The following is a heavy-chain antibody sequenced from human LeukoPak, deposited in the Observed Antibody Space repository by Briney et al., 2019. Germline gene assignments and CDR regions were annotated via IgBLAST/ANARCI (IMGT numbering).Heavy chain of an antibody. V-gene: IGHV1-69*05. J-gene: IGHJ4*02. Sequence: ASVKVSCKASGTTFSRSAISWVRQAPGQGLEWMGGVIPILGTTNYAQKFRDRLLITTDDSTSTAYMEVSSLRSVDTAVYYCARDDGSATMGFDSWGQGTLVTVSS. CDR2: VIPILGTT. D-gene: IGHD1-26*01. CDR3: ARDDGSATMGFDS. CDR1: GTTFSRSA.